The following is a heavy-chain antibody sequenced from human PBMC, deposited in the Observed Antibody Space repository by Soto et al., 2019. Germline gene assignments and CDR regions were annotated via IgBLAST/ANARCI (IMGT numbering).Heavy chain of an antibody. V-gene: IGHV3-21*01. D-gene: IGHD2-21*01. CDR1: GFTFTRYS. Sequence: EVQLVESGGGLVTPGGSLRLSCAASGFTFTRYSMNWVRQAPGKGLEWVSSISSSSSYIYYADSVKGRFTISSDNAKNSLYMQMNSLRAEDTAVFYCAREALGGDSGYFDLWVRGTLVTVSS. CDR3: AREALGGDSGYFDL. J-gene: IGHJ2*01. CDR2: ISSSSSYI.